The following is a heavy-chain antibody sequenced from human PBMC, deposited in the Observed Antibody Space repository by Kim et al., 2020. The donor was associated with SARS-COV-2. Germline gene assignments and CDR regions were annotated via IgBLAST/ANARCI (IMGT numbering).Heavy chain of an antibody. V-gene: IGHV3-23*01. CDR2: ISGSGGST. CDR3: AKEGGNYYDSSGYYEPFDY. J-gene: IGHJ4*02. D-gene: IGHD3-22*01. Sequence: GGSLRLSCAASGFTFSSYAMSWVRQAPGKGLEWVSAISGSGGSTYYADSVKGRFTISRDNSKNTLYLQMNSLRAEDTAVYYCAKEGGNYYDSSGYYEPFDYWGQGALVTVSS. CDR1: GFTFSSYA.